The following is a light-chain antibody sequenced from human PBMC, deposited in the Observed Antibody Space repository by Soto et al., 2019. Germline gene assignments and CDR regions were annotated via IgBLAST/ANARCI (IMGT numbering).Light chain of an antibody. Sequence: QSALTQPRSVSGSPGQSVTISCTGTSSDVGGYNYVSWYQQHPGTVPKLMIYDVSNRPSGVPDRFSGSKSGNTASLTMSGLQAEDEADYYCCSYAGGHTSLLFGGGTKLTVL. CDR3: CSYAGGHTSLL. J-gene: IGLJ2*01. CDR2: DVS. V-gene: IGLV2-11*01. CDR1: SSDVGGYNY.